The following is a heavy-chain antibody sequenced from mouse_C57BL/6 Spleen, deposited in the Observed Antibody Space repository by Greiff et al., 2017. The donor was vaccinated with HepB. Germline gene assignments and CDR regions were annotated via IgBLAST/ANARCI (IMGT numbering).Heavy chain of an antibody. D-gene: IGHD2-4*01. J-gene: IGHJ4*01. Sequence: EVQRVESGGGLVKPGGSLKLSCAASGFTFSDYGMHWVRQAPEKGLEWVAYISSGSSTIYYADTGKGRFTISRDNAKNTLFLQMTSLRSEDTAMYYCARRDYDYDVTDAMDYWGQGTSVTVSS. CDR3: ARRDYDYDVTDAMDY. CDR2: ISSGSSTI. V-gene: IGHV5-17*01. CDR1: GFTFSDYG.